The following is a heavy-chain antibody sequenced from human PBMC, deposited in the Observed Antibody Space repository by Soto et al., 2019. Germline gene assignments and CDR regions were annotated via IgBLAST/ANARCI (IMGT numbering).Heavy chain of an antibody. V-gene: IGHV1-69*01. CDR1: GGTFSSYA. D-gene: IGHD1-26*01. J-gene: IGHJ6*02. CDR3: AREQVEASGDYHYGMDV. CDR2: IIPIFGTA. Sequence: QVQLVQSGAEVKKPGSSVKVSCKASGGTFSSYAISWVRQAPGQGLEWMGGIIPIFGTAKYAQKFQGRVTVTADESTNTAYMELSSLRSEATAVYYCAREQVEASGDYHYGMDVWGQGTTVTVSS.